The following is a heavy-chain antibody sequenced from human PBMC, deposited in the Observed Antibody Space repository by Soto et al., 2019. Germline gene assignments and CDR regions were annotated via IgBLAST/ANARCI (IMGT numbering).Heavy chain of an antibody. Sequence: QITLKESGPTLVKPTQTLTLTCTFSGFSLSTSGVGVGGIRQPPGKALELLALIYWDDDKRYSPSLKSRLTITKDTSKNQLVLTMTNMDPVDTATYYCAHISLLGATRNYFDYWGQGTLVTVSS. CDR1: GFSLSTSGVG. CDR2: IYWDDDK. V-gene: IGHV2-5*02. D-gene: IGHD1-26*01. J-gene: IGHJ4*02. CDR3: AHISLLGATRNYFDY.